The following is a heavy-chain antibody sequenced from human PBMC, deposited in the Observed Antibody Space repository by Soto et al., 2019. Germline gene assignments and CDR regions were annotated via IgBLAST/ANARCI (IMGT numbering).Heavy chain of an antibody. J-gene: IGHJ4*02. V-gene: IGHV3-7*03. CDR2: IKHDTSEA. Sequence: GGSLRLSCAASGFKFSDYWMSWVRQAPGKGLEWVGNIKHDTSEAHYADSVKGRFTITRDNIKNFLFLQMNGLRSDDTASYYCARDGLLFSGPYRPSRFDYWGLGTLVTVYS. CDR3: ARDGLLFSGPYRPSRFDY. D-gene: IGHD3-16*02. CDR1: GFKFSDYW.